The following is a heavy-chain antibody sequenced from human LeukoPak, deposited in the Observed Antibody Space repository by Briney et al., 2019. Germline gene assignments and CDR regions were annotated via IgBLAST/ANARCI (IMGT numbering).Heavy chain of an antibody. D-gene: IGHD2-2*01. CDR1: GGTFSSYA. J-gene: IGHJ6*03. V-gene: IGHV1-69*05. CDR2: IIPIFGTA. CDR3: ATDCSSTSCYYYYYMDV. Sequence: GASVKVSCKASGGTFSSYAISWVRQAPGQGLEWMGGIIPIFGTANYAQKFQGRVTITTDESTSRAYMELSSLRSEDTAVYYCATDCSSTSCYYYYYMDVWGKGTTVTVSS.